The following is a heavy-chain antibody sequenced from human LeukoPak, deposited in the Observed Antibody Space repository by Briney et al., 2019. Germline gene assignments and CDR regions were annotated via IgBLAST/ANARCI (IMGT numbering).Heavy chain of an antibody. Sequence: ETLSLTCTVSGGSISSGSFYWSWIRQPAGKGLEWIGYIYYSGSTNYNPSLKSRVTISVDTSKNQFSLKLSSVTAADTAVYYCARLGDSRDMDYWGQGTLVTVSS. D-gene: IGHD6-13*01. J-gene: IGHJ4*02. V-gene: IGHV4-61*10. CDR2: IYYSGST. CDR1: GGSISSGSFY. CDR3: ARLGDSRDMDY.